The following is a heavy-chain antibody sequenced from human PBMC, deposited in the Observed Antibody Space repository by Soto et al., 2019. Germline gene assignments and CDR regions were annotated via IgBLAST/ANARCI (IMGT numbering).Heavy chain of an antibody. D-gene: IGHD2-21*01. CDR1: GFTFSSYS. Sequence: PGGSLRLSCAASGFTFSSYSMNWVRQAPGKGLEWVSSISTSSTYIYYADSVKGRFTISRENAKNSLYLQMNSLRAEDTAVYYCTTDSTLWWWAKAAGDFPVDIWGQGTMVTVSS. CDR3: TTDSTLWWWAKAAGDFPVDI. CDR2: ISTSSTYI. J-gene: IGHJ3*02. V-gene: IGHV3-21*01.